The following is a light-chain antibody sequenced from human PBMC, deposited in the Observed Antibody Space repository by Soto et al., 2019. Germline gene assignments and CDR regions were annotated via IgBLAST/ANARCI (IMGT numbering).Light chain of an antibody. Sequence: QSALTQPASVSGSPGQSITISCTGTSSDVGGYNYVSWYQQHPGKAPKLMIFEVSNRPSGVSNRFSGSKSGNTASLTISGLQAEDEGDYYCSSYTSRSTLVVFGGGTKVTVL. V-gene: IGLV2-14*01. CDR2: EVS. CDR1: SSDVGGYNY. CDR3: SSYTSRSTLVV. J-gene: IGLJ3*02.